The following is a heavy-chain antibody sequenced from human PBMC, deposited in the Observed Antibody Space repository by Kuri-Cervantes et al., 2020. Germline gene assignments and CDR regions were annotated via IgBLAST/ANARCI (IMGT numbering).Heavy chain of an antibody. CDR2: IYYSGST. J-gene: IGHJ4*02. CDR1: GGSISSGDYY. Sequence: SETLSLTCTVSGGSISSGDYYWSWIRQPPGKGLEWIGYIYYSGSTYYNPSPKSRVTISVDTSKNQFSLKLSSVTAADTAVYYCARYSGYDLYYFDSWGQGTLVTVSS. D-gene: IGHD5-12*01. CDR3: ARYSGYDLYYFDS. V-gene: IGHV4-30-4*01.